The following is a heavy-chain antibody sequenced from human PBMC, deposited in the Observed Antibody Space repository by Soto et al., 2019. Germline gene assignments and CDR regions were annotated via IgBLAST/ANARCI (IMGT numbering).Heavy chain of an antibody. V-gene: IGHV1-3*01. CDR1: GYTFTSYA. CDR2: INAGNGNT. Sequence: ASVKVSWKASGYTFTSYAMHWVRQAPGQRLEWMGWINAGNGNTKYSQKFQGRVTITRDTSASTAYMELSSLRSEDTAVYYCASGIRNCSSTSCYIVTPGYYDFWSGYWFGYWGQGTLVTVSS. D-gene: IGHD3-3*01. J-gene: IGHJ4*02. CDR3: ASGIRNCSSTSCYIVTPGYYDFWSGYWFGY.